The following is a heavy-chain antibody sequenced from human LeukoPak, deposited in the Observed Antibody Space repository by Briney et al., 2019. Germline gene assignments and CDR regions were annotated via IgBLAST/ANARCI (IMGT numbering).Heavy chain of an antibody. J-gene: IGHJ4*02. V-gene: IGHV3-48*03. D-gene: IGHD3-16*01. CDR1: GFTFSSYE. CDR2: ISSSGSTI. Sequence: GGSLRLSCAASGFTFSSYEMNWVRQAPGKGLEWVSYISSSGSTIYYADSVKGRFTISRDNAKNSLYLQMNSLRAEDTAVYYCASSPDYVSNYFDYWGQGTLVTVSS. CDR3: ASSPDYVSNYFDY.